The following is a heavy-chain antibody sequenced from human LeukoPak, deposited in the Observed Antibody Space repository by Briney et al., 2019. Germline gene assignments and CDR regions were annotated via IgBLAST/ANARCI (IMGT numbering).Heavy chain of an antibody. CDR3: AREPADSSGYYYVSDYFDY. CDR2: INPNSGGT. D-gene: IGHD3-22*01. V-gene: IGHV1-2*02. Sequence: ASVKVSCKASGYTFTGYYMHWVRQAPGQGLEWMGWINPNSGGTNYAQTFQGRVTMTRDTSISTAYMELSRLRSDDTAVYYCAREPADSSGYYYVSDYFDYWGQGTLVTVSS. CDR1: GYTFTGYY. J-gene: IGHJ4*02.